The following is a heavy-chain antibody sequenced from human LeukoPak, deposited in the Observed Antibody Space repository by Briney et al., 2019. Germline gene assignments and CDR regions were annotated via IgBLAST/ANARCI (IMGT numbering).Heavy chain of an antibody. J-gene: IGHJ4*02. CDR1: GYTFTSYG. CDR2: ISAYNGNT. D-gene: IGHD1-26*01. Sequence: GASVTVSCKASGYTFTSYGISWVRQAPGQGLEWMGWISAYNGNTNYAQKLQGRVTMTTDTSTSTAYMELRSLRSDDTAVYYCARASRSGSYSDFDYWGQGTLVTVSS. CDR3: ARASRSGSYSDFDY. V-gene: IGHV1-18*01.